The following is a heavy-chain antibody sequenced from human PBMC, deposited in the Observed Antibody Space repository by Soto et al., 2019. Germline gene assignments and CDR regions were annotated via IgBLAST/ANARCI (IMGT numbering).Heavy chain of an antibody. V-gene: IGHV4-31*03. CDR2: IYYSGTT. J-gene: IGHJ6*02. D-gene: IGHD2-21*01. CDR3: AASCVACGGFNYYGMDV. Sequence: QVQLQESGPGLVKPSQTLFLTCTVSGGSISSGGYYWYWIRQYPGKGLEWIGYIYYSGTTYYNPSLKSRVTISVDTSKNQFSRKLSSVTAADTAVYYCAASCVACGGFNYYGMDVWGQGTTVTVSS. CDR1: GGSISSGGYY.